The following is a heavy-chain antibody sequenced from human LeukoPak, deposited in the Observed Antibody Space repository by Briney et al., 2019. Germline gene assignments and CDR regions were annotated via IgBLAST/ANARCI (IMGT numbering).Heavy chain of an antibody. CDR2: IYYSGST. D-gene: IGHD1-26*01. V-gene: IGHV4-59*01. CDR1: GGSISSYY. Sequence: SETLSLTCTVSGGSISSYYWSWIRQPPGKGLEWIGYIYYSGSTNYNPSLKSRVTISVDTSKNQFSLKLSSVTAADTAVYYCARMSPRATKASFDYWGQGNLVTVS. J-gene: IGHJ4*02. CDR3: ARMSPRATKASFDY.